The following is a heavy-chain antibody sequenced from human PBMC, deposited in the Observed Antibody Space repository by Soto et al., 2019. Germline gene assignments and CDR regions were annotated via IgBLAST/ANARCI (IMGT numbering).Heavy chain of an antibody. D-gene: IGHD3-9*01. V-gene: IGHV3-23*01. CDR3: AKFNFDWFGLAP. CDR1: GFTFSSYA. Sequence: PGGSLRLSCAASGFTFSSYAMSWVRQAPGKGLEWVSAISGSVGSTYYADSVKGRFTISRDNSKNTLYLQMNSLRAEDTAVYYCAKFNFDWFGLAPWGQGTPVTVSS. J-gene: IGHJ5*02. CDR2: ISGSVGST.